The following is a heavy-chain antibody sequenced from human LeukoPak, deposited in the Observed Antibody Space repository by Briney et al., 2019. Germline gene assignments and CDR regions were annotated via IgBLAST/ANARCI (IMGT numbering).Heavy chain of an antibody. V-gene: IGHV3-23*01. J-gene: IGHJ4*02. Sequence: PGASLRLSCAASGFTFSNYAMSWVRQAPGKGLEWVSAITGSVGNTYYADSVKGRFTISRGNSKNTVFLQMNRLRAEDTAVYYCAKWGDYDVLTGYYVPDYWGQGTLVTVSS. CDR1: GFTFSNYA. D-gene: IGHD3-9*01. CDR2: ITGSVGNT. CDR3: AKWGDYDVLTGYYVPDY.